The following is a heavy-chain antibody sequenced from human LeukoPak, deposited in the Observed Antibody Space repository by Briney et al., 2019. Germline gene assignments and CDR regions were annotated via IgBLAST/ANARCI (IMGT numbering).Heavy chain of an antibody. D-gene: IGHD6-13*01. CDR2: IIPIFGTA. CDR1: GGTFSRYA. CDR3: AVGAAAGTGWFDP. Sequence: GASVKVSCKASGGTFSRYAISWVRQAPGQGLEWMGGIIPIFGTANYAQKFQGRVTITADESTSTAYMEVSSLRSEDTAVYYCAVGAAAGTGWFDPWGQGTLVTVSS. V-gene: IGHV1-69*13. J-gene: IGHJ5*02.